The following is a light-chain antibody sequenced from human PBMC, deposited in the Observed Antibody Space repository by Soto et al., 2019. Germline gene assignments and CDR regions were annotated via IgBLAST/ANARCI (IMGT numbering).Light chain of an antibody. Sequence: EIVLTQSPGTLSLSPGERATLSCRASQSVSSSYLAWYQQKPGQAPRLLIYGASSRATGIPDRFSGSGSGTDFTLTISRLEPEDFAVYYCQQYGSSPENNEPQYTFGQGTKLEIK. CDR2: GAS. CDR1: QSVSSSY. CDR3: QQYGSSPENNEPQYT. J-gene: IGKJ2*01. V-gene: IGKV3-20*01.